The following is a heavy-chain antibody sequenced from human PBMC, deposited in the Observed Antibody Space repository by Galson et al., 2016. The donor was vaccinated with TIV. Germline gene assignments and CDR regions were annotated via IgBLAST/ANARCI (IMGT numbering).Heavy chain of an antibody. D-gene: IGHD2-2*01. CDR1: GHTFTSYD. J-gene: IGHJ4*02. CDR3: AQLVRKCGMTRCYGDHVDY. Sequence: SVKVSCKASGHTFTSYDMNWVRQAPGQGLEWMGWMNPNSGNTGYTQKFQGGVTMTRDTSVSKAYMELTNLRSEDTAVYFCAQLVRKCGMTRCYGDHVDYWGQGTLVTVSS. V-gene: IGHV1-8*01. CDR2: MNPNSGNT.